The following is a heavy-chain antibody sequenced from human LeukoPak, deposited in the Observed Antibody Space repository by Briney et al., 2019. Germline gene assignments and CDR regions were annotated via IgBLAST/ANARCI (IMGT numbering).Heavy chain of an antibody. CDR3: ARVIAAATRFFDP. J-gene: IGHJ5*02. D-gene: IGHD6-13*01. Sequence: SETLSLTCTVSGGSISSSSSYWGWIRQPPGKGLELIGSIYYSGSTYYNPSPKSRVTISVDTSKNQFSLKLSSVTAADTAVYYCARVIAAATRFFDPWGQGTLVTVSS. V-gene: IGHV4-39*07. CDR1: GGSISSSSSY. CDR2: IYYSGST.